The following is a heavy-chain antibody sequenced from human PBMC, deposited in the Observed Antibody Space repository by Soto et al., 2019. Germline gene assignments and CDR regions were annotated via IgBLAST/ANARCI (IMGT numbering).Heavy chain of an antibody. CDR2: ISSTGSYR. J-gene: IGHJ6*02. CDR1: GFSFIDYY. CDR3: ARVLLQDLSHFFYGMDV. V-gene: IGHV3-11*06. Sequence: PGGSLRLSCAGSGFSFIDYYITFIRHSPFKCLEWVAYISSTGSYRNYADSVKGRLTITRDNANNSIYLQMNSLRAEDTAVYYCARVLLQDLSHFFYGMDVWGQGTTVTVSS.